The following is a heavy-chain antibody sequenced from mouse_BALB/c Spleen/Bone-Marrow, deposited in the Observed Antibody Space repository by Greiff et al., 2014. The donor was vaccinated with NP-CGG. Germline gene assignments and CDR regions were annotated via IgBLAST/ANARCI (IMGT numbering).Heavy chain of an antibody. Sequence: QVQLQQSGPELATPGASVKMSCKASGYTFTTYWMRWIKQRPGQGLEWIGSINPNTDYTDYNQKFKDKATLTADKSSITAYMQLSSLTSEDSAVYYCARGLRDWYFDVWGAGTTVTVSS. J-gene: IGHJ1*01. CDR2: INPNTDYT. D-gene: IGHD2-4*01. CDR3: ARGLRDWYFDV. CDR1: GYTFTTYW. V-gene: IGHV1-4*01.